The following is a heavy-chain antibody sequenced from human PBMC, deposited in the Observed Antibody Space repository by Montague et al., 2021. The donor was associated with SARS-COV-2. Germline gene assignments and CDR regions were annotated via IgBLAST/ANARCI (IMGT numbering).Heavy chain of an antibody. CDR2: ISYDGSNK. CDR3: ARVLDYYSSGSYPLYYYYGMDV. D-gene: IGHD3-10*01. CDR1: GFTFSSYA. V-gene: IGHV3-30*04. Sequence: SLSLSFSASGFTFSSYAMHWVRQAPGKGLEWVAVISYDGSNKYYADSVKGRFTISRDNSKNTLYLQMNSLRAEDTAVYYCARVLDYYSSGSYPLYYYYGMDVWGQGTTVTVSS. J-gene: IGHJ6*02.